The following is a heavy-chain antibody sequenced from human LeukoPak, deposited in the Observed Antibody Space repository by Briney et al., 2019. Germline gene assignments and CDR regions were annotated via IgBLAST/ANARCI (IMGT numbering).Heavy chain of an antibody. Sequence: PSETLSLTCTVSGGSISSYYWSWIRQPPGKGLEWIGYIYYSGDTHYNPSLESRVTISVDTSKNQFSLKLSSVTAADTAVYYCARRVRGVINDAFDIWGQGTMVTVSS. D-gene: IGHD3-10*01. V-gene: IGHV4-59*01. CDR1: GGSISSYY. CDR3: ARRVRGVINDAFDI. J-gene: IGHJ3*02. CDR2: IYYSGDT.